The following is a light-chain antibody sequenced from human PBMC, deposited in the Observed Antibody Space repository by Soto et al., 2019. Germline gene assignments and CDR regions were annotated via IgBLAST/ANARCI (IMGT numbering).Light chain of an antibody. CDR2: GAF. Sequence: EIVMTQSPVTLSVSPGERATLSCRASQSINSNLAWYQQKPGQAPSLLIYGAFTRATGIPARFSGTGSGTEFTLTISSLQSEDLALYYCQHYNDWPLTFGQGNKV. J-gene: IGKJ1*01. CDR3: QHYNDWPLT. V-gene: IGKV3-15*01. CDR1: QSINSN.